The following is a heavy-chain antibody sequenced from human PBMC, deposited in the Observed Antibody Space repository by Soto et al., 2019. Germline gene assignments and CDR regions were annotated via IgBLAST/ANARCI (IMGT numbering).Heavy chain of an antibody. J-gene: IGHJ4*02. V-gene: IGHV3-48*01. CDR3: ANTGYSSGWYFDY. CDR1: GFTFSSYS. D-gene: IGHD6-19*01. Sequence: GGSLRLSCAASGFTFSSYSMNWVRQAPGKGLEWVSYISSSSSTIYYADSVKGRFTISRDNAKNSLYLQMNSLRAEDTAVYYCANTGYSSGWYFDYWGQGTLVTVSS. CDR2: ISSSSSTI.